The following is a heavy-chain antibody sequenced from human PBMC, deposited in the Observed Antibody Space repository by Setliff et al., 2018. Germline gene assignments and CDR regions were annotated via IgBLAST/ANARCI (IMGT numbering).Heavy chain of an antibody. J-gene: IGHJ6*03. CDR2: IYTSGST. CDR1: GGSISSYY. D-gene: IGHD2-15*01. V-gene: IGHV4-4*07. Sequence: SETLSLTCTVSGGSISSYYWSWIRQPAGKGLEWIGRIYTSGSTNYNPSLKSRVTMSVDTSKNQFSLRLSSVTAADTAVYYCARGQRYCSGGSCYYYMDVWGKGTTVTVSS. CDR3: ARGQRYCSGGSCYYYMDV.